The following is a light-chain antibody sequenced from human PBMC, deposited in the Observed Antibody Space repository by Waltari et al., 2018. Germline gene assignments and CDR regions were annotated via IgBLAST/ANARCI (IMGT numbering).Light chain of an antibody. Sequence: DIQMTQSPSSLSASVGDRVTLTCRASRDITDSLAWYQQKPGRAPKVLLFDASSLQSGVPSRFIGSGSETDFTLTISSLQPEDFATYYCQHYYSTPRTFGRGTTVEIK. V-gene: IGKV1-NL1*01. CDR1: RDITDS. J-gene: IGKJ2*02. CDR2: DAS. CDR3: QHYYSTPRT.